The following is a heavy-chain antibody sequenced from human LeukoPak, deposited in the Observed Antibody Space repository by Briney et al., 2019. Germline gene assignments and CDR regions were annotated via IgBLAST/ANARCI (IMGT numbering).Heavy chain of an antibody. J-gene: IGHJ4*02. V-gene: IGHV4-38-2*01. D-gene: IGHD2-2*01. Sequence: SETLSLTCAVSGYSITTGRYWGWIRQPPGKGLEWIGIVYHSGSTYYNPSLKSRVTISVDTSKNQFSLNLRSVTAADTAVYYCARSLSTAGIDYWGQGTLVTVSS. CDR3: ARSLSTAGIDY. CDR1: GYSITTGRY. CDR2: VYHSGST.